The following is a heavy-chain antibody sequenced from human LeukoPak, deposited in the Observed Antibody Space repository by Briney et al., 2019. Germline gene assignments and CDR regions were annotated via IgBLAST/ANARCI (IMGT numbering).Heavy chain of an antibody. CDR1: GYSISSGYY. J-gene: IGHJ3*02. Sequence: ASETLSLTCAVSGYSISSGYYWGWVRQPPGKGLEWIGNIYHSGSTYYNLSLKSRVTISVDTSKNQFSLKLSSVTAADTAVYYCARVLRYFDRPNDAFDIWGQGTMVTVSS. CDR3: ARVLRYFDRPNDAFDI. CDR2: IYHSGST. D-gene: IGHD3-9*01. V-gene: IGHV4-38-2*01.